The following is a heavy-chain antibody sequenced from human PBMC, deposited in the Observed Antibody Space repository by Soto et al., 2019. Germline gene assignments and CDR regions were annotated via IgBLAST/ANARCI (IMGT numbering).Heavy chain of an antibody. CDR3: ASSYGSGSRAFDY. CDR2: VNPIVSRS. D-gene: IGHD3-10*01. V-gene: IGHV1-69*02. Sequence: QVQLVQSGAEVKRPGSSVKVSCKASGDTFNFYSINWVRQAPGLGLEWMGRVNPIVSRSNYAQKFQGRVTMTADKSTSTAYMKLSSLRSEDTAIYYCASSYGSGSRAFDYWGQGALVTVSS. CDR1: GDTFNFYS. J-gene: IGHJ4*02.